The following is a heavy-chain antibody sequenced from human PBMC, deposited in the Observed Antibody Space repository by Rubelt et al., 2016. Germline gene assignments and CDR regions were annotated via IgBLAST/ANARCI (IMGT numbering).Heavy chain of an antibody. CDR3: ARPQSSRQLMPQQY. CDR2: ISWNSGSI. V-gene: IGHV3-9*01. D-gene: IGHD6-13*01. Sequence: GRSLRLSCAASGFTFDDYAMHWVRQAPGKGLEWVSGISWNSGSIGYADPVKGRFTISRDNAKNSLYLQMNSLRDEDTGIYYCARPQSSRQLMPQQYWGQGTLVTVSS. J-gene: IGHJ4*02. CDR1: GFTFDDYA.